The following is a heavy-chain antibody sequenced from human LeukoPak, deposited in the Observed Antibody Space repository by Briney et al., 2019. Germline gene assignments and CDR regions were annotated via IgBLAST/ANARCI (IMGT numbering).Heavy chain of an antibody. Sequence: PSETLSLTCTVSGGSISGSSYYWAWIRQPPGTGLEWIGEIIHSGSTNYNPSLKSRVTISVDTSKNQFSLKLSSVTAADTAVYYCARGRKQLSDMVRGVKNPMYFDYWGQGTLVTVSS. CDR1: GGSISGSSYY. CDR2: IIHSGST. CDR3: ARGRKQLSDMVRGVKNPMYFDY. V-gene: IGHV4-39*07. J-gene: IGHJ4*02. D-gene: IGHD3-10*01.